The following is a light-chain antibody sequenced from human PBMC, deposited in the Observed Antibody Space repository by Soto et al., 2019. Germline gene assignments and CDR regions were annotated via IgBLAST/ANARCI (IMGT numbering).Light chain of an antibody. CDR1: QTVNSDY. CDR3: HQFGYSPRT. Sequence: EIVLTQSPGTLSLSPWETATLCCMASQTVNSDYLAWFQQRPGQAPRLLIFATSRRATDIPDRFSGSGSGTDFTLAIRRLEPEDFAVYYCHQFGYSPRTFGQGTKVDIK. CDR2: ATS. J-gene: IGKJ1*01. V-gene: IGKV3-20*01.